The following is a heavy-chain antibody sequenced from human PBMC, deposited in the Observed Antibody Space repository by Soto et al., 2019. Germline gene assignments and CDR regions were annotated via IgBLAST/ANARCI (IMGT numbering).Heavy chain of an antibody. J-gene: IGHJ4*02. V-gene: IGHV1-69*01. CDR2: IIPIFGTA. Sequence: QVQLVQSGAEVKKPGSSVKVSCKASGGTFSSYAISWVRQAPGQGLEWMGGIIPIFGTANYAQKFQGRVTITADESTSTAYMELSSLRSEDTAVYYCAREGASGIVVLPANFHFDYWGQGTLVTVSS. D-gene: IGHD2-2*01. CDR1: GGTFSSYA. CDR3: AREGASGIVVLPANFHFDY.